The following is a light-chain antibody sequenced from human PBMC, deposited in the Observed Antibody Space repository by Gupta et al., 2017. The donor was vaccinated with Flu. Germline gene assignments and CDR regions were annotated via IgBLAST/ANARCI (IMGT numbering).Light chain of an antibody. CDR2: DAS. J-gene: IGKJ1*01. CDR1: QSISTY. CDR3: QQSDNSPRT. Sequence: DIQMTQSPSSLSASVGDGVTITCRASQSISTYLNWYQQTPGKAPNLVIYDASTLQSGVPSRFSGGGSGTDFTLTISVLQPEDFATYYCQQSDNSPRTFGQGTKVEVK. V-gene: IGKV1-39*01.